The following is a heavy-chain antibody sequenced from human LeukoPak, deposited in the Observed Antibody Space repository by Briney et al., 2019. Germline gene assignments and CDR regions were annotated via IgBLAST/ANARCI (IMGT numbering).Heavy chain of an antibody. V-gene: IGHV4-61*02. Sequence: SETLSLTCTVSGGSISSGSYYWSWIRQPAGKGLEWIGRIYTSGTTTYDPSLKSRVTISLGTSKNQFSLKLSSVTAADTAVFYCARAGWTSSLDYWGQGTLVTVSS. J-gene: IGHJ4*02. CDR2: IYTSGTT. D-gene: IGHD3/OR15-3a*01. CDR3: ARAGWTSSLDY. CDR1: GGSISSGSYY.